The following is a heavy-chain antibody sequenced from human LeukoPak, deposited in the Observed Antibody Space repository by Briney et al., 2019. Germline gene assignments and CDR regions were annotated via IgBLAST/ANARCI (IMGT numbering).Heavy chain of an antibody. D-gene: IGHD3-22*01. CDR3: AKSAYYDASGYYREYYFDY. Sequence: PGGSLRLSCLTSGFTLSTNAMSWVRQAPGKGLEWISGISGSGASTYYADSVKGRFTISRDKTKNTLYLQMNSLRAEDTAVYYCAKSAYYDASGYYREYYFDYWGQGTLVTVSS. CDR2: ISGSGAST. V-gene: IGHV3-23*01. J-gene: IGHJ4*02. CDR1: GFTLSTNA.